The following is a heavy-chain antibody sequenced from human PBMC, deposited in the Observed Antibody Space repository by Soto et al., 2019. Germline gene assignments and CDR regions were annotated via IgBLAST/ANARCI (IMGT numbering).Heavy chain of an antibody. V-gene: IGHV3-30*04. J-gene: IGHJ4*02. CDR2: ISYDGSNK. D-gene: IGHD1-26*01. Sequence: GGSLRLSCAASGFTFSSYAMHWVRQAPGKGLEWVAVISYDGSNKYYADSVKGRFTISRDNSKNTLYLQMNSLRAEDTAVYYCVRDWGELRYFDYWGQGTLVTVSS. CDR3: VRDWGELRYFDY. CDR1: GFTFSSYA.